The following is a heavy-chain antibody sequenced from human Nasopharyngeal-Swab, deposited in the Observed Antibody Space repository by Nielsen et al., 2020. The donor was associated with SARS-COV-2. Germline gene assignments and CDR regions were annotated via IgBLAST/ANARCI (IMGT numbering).Heavy chain of an antibody. CDR2: VHHSGST. CDR3: ARSLVGCSSHTCALMN. V-gene: IGHV4-4*02. Sequence: VRQMPGKGLAWIGEVHHSGSTHYNPSLKSQVVISADKSNQFSLRMNSVTAADTALYYCARSLVGCSSHTCALMNWGHGTLVTVSS. J-gene: IGHJ4*01. D-gene: IGHD2-2*01.